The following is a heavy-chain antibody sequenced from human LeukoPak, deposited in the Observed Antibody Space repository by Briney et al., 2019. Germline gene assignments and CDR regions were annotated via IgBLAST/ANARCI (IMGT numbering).Heavy chain of an antibody. CDR3: AREATGDNAFDI. V-gene: IGHV3-7*01. J-gene: IGHJ3*02. CDR2: IKRDVSEE. Sequence: PGGSLRLSCAASGFTFSRYWMSWVRQAPEKGLEWVANIKRDVSEEYLVDSVKGRFTISRDNAKNSLYLQMNSLREEDTAVYYCAREATGDNAFDIWGQGTMVTVSS. D-gene: IGHD7-27*01. CDR1: GFTFSRYW.